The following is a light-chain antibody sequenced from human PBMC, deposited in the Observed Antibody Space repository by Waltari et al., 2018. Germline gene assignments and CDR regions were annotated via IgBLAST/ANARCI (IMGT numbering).Light chain of an antibody. V-gene: IGKV3-20*01. Sequence: EIVLTQSPGTLSLSPGERATLSCRASQSVSSSYLAWYQQKPGEAPRLPINGASSRATGIPDRCSGSGSGTDFTLTISRLEPEDFAVYYCQQYGSSPQYTFGQGTKLEIK. CDR3: QQYGSSPQYT. CDR1: QSVSSSY. J-gene: IGKJ2*01. CDR2: GAS.